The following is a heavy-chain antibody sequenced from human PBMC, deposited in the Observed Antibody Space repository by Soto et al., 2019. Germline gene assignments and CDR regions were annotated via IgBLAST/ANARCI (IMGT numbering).Heavy chain of an antibody. V-gene: IGHV4-38-2*02. CDR2: INHSGST. D-gene: IGHD3-22*01. CDR1: GYSISSGYY. Sequence: SETLSLTCTVSGYSISSGYYWSWIRQPPGKGLEWIGEINHSGSTNYNPSLKSRVTISVDTSKNQFSLKLSSVTAADTAVYYCARGVVITTTIIVIQYYYYGMDVWGQGTTVTVSS. CDR3: ARGVVITTTIIVIQYYYYGMDV. J-gene: IGHJ6*02.